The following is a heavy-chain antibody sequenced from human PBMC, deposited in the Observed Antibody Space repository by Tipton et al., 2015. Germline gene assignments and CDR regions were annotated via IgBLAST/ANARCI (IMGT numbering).Heavy chain of an antibody. J-gene: IGHJ4*02. D-gene: IGHD6-19*01. Sequence: TLSLTCTVSGGSISSRGYYWGWIRQPPGKVLEWIGSIHDSGSTHYNASLNSRVTISVDTSKNQLSLRLTSGTAADTAVYYCARINLAYSDGWLPWDSWGQGPLVTVSS. CDR2: IHDSGST. V-gene: IGHV4-39*01. CDR3: ARINLAYSDGWLPWDS. CDR1: GGSISSRGYY.